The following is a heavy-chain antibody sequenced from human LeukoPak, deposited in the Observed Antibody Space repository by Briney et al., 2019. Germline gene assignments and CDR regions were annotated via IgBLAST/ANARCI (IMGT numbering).Heavy chain of an antibody. J-gene: IGHJ6*02. Sequence: SETLSLTCTVSGGSISSGSYYWSWIRQPAGKGLEWIGRIYTSGSTNYNPSLKSRATISVDTSKNQFSLKLSSVTAADTAVYYCASSGPYSSSWYNYYYGMDVWGQGTTVTVSS. V-gene: IGHV4-61*02. CDR3: ASSGPYSSSWYNYYYGMDV. CDR2: IYTSGST. D-gene: IGHD6-13*01. CDR1: GGSISSGSYY.